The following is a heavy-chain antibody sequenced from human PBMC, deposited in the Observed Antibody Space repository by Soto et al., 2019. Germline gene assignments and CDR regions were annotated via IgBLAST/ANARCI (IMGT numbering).Heavy chain of an antibody. CDR2: ISGSGGST. J-gene: IGHJ6*02. CDR1: GFTFSSYA. V-gene: IGHV3-23*01. D-gene: IGHD2-2*02. Sequence: GGSLRLSCAASGFTFSSYAMSWVRQAPGKGLEWVSAISGSGGSTYYADSVKGRFTISRDNSKNTLYLQMNSLRAEDTAVYYCAKKHGVPAAILEGFYYYYYGMDVWGQGTTVTVSS. CDR3: AKKHGVPAAILEGFYYYYYGMDV.